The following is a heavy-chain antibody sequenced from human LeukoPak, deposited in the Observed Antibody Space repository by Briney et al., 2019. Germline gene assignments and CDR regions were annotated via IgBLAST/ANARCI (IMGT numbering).Heavy chain of an antibody. CDR3: AKTARRSATRNLHDFWSGYSDY. V-gene: IGHV3-23*01. CDR1: GFTFSSYA. J-gene: IGHJ4*02. Sequence: GGSLRLSCAASGFTFSSYAMSWVRQAPGKGLEWVSGIIGSGHNTYNADSVRGRFTVSRDNSKNTLYLQMNSLRVEDTAVYYCAKTARRSATRNLHDFWSGYSDYWGQGTLVTVSP. CDR2: IIGSGHNT. D-gene: IGHD3-3*01.